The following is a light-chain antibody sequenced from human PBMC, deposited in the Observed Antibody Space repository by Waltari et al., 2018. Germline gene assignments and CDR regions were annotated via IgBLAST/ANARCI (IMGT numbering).Light chain of an antibody. CDR2: DVS. CDR1: SRDVGSYNS. J-gene: IGLJ2*01. CDR3: SSYTSSSTVI. V-gene: IGLV2-14*03. Sequence: QSALTQPASVSGSPGQSVPIPCTGTSRDVGSYNSVSWYQQHPSKAPKLMIYDVSNRPSGVSNRFSGSKSGNTASLTIAGLQAEDEADYYCSSYTSSSTVIFGGGTNPTVL.